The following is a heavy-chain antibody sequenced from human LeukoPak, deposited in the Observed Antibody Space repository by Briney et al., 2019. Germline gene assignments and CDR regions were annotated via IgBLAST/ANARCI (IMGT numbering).Heavy chain of an antibody. Sequence: PSETLSLTCTVSGYSISSGYYWGWIRQPPGKGLEWIGSIYHSGSTYYNPSLKSRVTISVDTSKNQFSLKLSSVTAADTAVYYCARDDYYGSGSYLALFYWGQGTLVTVSS. CDR2: IYHSGST. CDR1: GYSISSGYY. V-gene: IGHV4-38-2*02. CDR3: ARDDYYGSGSYLALFY. D-gene: IGHD3-10*01. J-gene: IGHJ4*02.